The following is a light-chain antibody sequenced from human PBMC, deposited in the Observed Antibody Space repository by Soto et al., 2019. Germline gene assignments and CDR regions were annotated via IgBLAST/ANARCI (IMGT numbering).Light chain of an antibody. CDR3: QQRSNWPLT. J-gene: IGKJ4*01. V-gene: IGKV3-11*01. CDR2: DAF. CDR1: QSVSSY. Sequence: EIVLTQSPATLSLPPGERATLSCRASQSVSSYLAWYQQKPGQAPRLLIYDAFNRATGIPARFSGSGSGTDFTLTISSLEPEDFAVYYCQQRSNWPLTFGGGTKVEIK.